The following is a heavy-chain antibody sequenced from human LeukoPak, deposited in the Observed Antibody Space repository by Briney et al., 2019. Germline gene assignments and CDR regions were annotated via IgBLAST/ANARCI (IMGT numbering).Heavy chain of an antibody. D-gene: IGHD4-17*01. J-gene: IGHJ4*02. CDR1: GGSISSSSYY. CDR3: ARNNGDRDY. V-gene: IGHV4-39*01. CDR2: IYYSGSI. Sequence: SETLSFTCTVSGGSISSSSYYWGWIRQPPGTGLEWIESIYYSGSIYYNPSLKSRVTISVDTSKNQFSLKLSSVTAADTAVYYCARNNGDRDYWGQGTLVTVSS.